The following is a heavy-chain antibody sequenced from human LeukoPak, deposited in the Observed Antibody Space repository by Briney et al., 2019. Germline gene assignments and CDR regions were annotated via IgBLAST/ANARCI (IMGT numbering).Heavy chain of an antibody. J-gene: IGHJ4*02. V-gene: IGHV3-21*01. CDR2: ISPSGTYI. Sequence: GGSLRLSCAASGFTFSSYEMNWVRQTPEKGLELVSSISPSGTYIYYADLVKGRFTISRDNAKNSLSLHMNSLRVDDTALYYCARGLDYGYDSGNWGQGTLVTVSS. D-gene: IGHD4-17*01. CDR3: ARGLDYGYDSGN. CDR1: GFTFSSYE.